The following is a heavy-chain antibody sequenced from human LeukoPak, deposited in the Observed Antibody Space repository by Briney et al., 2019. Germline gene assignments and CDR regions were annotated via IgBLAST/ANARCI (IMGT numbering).Heavy chain of an antibody. D-gene: IGHD2-2*01. CDR1: GGTFSSYA. J-gene: IGHJ6*04. CDR2: IIPIFGTA. V-gene: IGHV1-69*06. Sequence: ASVKVSCKASGGTFSSYAISWVRQAPGQGLEWMGGIIPIFGTANYAQKFQGRVTITADKSTSTAYMGLSSLRSEDTAVYYCARGDIVVVPAASLYYYYGMDVWGKGTTVTVSS. CDR3: ARGDIVVVPAASLYYYYGMDV.